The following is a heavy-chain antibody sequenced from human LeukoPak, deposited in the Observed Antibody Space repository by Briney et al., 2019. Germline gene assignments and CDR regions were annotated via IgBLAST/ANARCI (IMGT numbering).Heavy chain of an antibody. Sequence: GGSLRLSCAASGLTVSSNYMSWVRQAPGKGLEWVANIKFDGSDKYFVDSVKGRFTISRDNPKNSVYLQMNSLRAEDTAVYYCARLSVFLESFLPYYYMDVWGKGTTVIVSS. V-gene: IGHV3-7*01. D-gene: IGHD3-3*01. CDR3: ARLSVFLESFLPYYYMDV. CDR1: GLTVSSNY. J-gene: IGHJ6*03. CDR2: IKFDGSDK.